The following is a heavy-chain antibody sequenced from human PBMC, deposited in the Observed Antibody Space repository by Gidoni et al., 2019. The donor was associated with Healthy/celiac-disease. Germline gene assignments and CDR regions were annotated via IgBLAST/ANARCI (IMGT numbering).Heavy chain of an antibody. CDR3: ARLGNGDYSYYYYYMDV. J-gene: IGHJ6*03. V-gene: IGHV4-39*01. Sequence: QLQLQESGPGLVKPSETLSLTCTVSGGSISSSSSYWGWIRQPPGKGLEWIGSIYYSGSTYYNPSLKSRVTISVDTSKNQFSLKLSSVTAADTAVYYCARLGNGDYSYYYYYMDVWGKGTTVTVSS. CDR2: IYYSGST. D-gene: IGHD4-17*01. CDR1: GGSISSSSSY.